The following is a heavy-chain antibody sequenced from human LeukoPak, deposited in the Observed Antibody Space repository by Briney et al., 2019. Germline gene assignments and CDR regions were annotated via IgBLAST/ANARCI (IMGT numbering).Heavy chain of an antibody. CDR1: GFXFSNYV. CDR2: ISGSGITT. J-gene: IGHJ4*02. CDR3: AKTGLYSSSSRGYFDY. Sequence: PGGSLRLSCAASGFXFSNYVMGWVRQPPGEGLQWVSGISGSGITTYYARSVKGRFTISRDNSKNTLYLQMNNLRAEDTAIYYCAKTGLYSSSSRGYFDYWGQGTLVTVSS. V-gene: IGHV3-23*01. D-gene: IGHD6-6*01.